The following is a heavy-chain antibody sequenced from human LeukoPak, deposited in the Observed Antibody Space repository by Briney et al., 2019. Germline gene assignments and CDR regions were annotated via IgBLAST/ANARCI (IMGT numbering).Heavy chain of an antibody. CDR3: ARAPLEDIVVVVAATPGYFDY. J-gene: IGHJ4*02. CDR1: GYTFTSYG. V-gene: IGHV1-18*01. D-gene: IGHD2-15*01. Sequence: ASVKVSCKASGYTFTSYGISWVRQAPGQGLEWMGWISAYNGNTNYAQKLQGRVTMTTDTSTSTAYMELRSLRSADTAVYYCARAPLEDIVVVVAATPGYFDYWGQGTLVTVSS. CDR2: ISAYNGNT.